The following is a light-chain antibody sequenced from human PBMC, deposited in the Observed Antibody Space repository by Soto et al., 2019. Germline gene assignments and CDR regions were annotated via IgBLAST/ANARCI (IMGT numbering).Light chain of an antibody. CDR3: CSYAGTFYV. CDR2: XVS. V-gene: IGLV2-11*01. Sequence: QSVLTKPRSVSGSPGQSVTISCTGTSSDFGGYNYVSLYQHHTCKAPKLMIYXVSEPPSGVPDRFSGSKSGNTASLTISGLQAEDEADYYCCSYAGTFYVFGTGTKVTVL. CDR1: SSDFGGYNY. J-gene: IGLJ1*01.